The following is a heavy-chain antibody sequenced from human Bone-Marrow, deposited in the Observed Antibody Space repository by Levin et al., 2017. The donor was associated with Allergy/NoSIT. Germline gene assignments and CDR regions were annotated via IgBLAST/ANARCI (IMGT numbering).Heavy chain of an antibody. CDR1: GFTFSSYG. J-gene: IGHJ2*01. CDR3: ARDKIQWLPNWYFDL. Sequence: PGGSLRLSCAASGFTFSSYGMHWVRQAPGKGLEWVAVIWYDGSNKYYADSVKGRFTISRDNSKNTLYLQMNSLRAEDTAVYYCARDKIQWLPNWYFDLWGRGTLVTVSS. D-gene: IGHD6-19*01. V-gene: IGHV3-33*01. CDR2: IWYDGSNK.